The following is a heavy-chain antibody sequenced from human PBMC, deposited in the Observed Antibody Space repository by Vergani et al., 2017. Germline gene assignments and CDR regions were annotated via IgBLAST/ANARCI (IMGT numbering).Heavy chain of an antibody. J-gene: IGHJ4*02. CDR3: TKGSRGYTGYFFDY. V-gene: IGHV3-23*04. CDR2: ISGSGATS. Sequence: VQLVQSGAEVKKPGASVKVSCKASGYTFTSYYMHWVRQAPGKGLEWVSGISGSGATSYYAESMKGRFIISRDNSKNTLHLQMNSLRADDTAVYYCTKGSRGYTGYFFDYWGQGTLATVSS. D-gene: IGHD5-12*01. CDR1: GYTFTSYY.